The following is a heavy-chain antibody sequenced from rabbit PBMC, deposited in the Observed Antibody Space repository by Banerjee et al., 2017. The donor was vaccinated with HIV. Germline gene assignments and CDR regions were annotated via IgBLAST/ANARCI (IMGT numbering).Heavy chain of an antibody. CDR3: ARCYDDYGDTDAASGYWDL. J-gene: IGHJ4*01. Sequence: QEQLVESGGGLVQLEGPLTLTCKAFGFSFRSSNWLCWAGKAPGKGREWIACINTSSGNTVYASWVDGRFTISRSTSLKTVDLKMTSLTAADTATYFCARCYDDYGDTDAASGYWDLWGQGTLVTVS. CDR2: INTSSGNT. V-gene: IGHV1S43*01. D-gene: IGHD2-1*01. CDR1: GFSFRSSNW.